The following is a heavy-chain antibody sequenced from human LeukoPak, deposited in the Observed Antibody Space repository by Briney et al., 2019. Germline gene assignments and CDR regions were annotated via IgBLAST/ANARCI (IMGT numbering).Heavy chain of an antibody. CDR3: ARGGYSYGTYDY. CDR1: GGSFSNYY. J-gene: IGHJ4*02. Sequence: SETLSLTCGVYGGSFSNYYWSWIRQPPGKGLEWIGYIYYSGSTNYNPSLKSRVTISVDTSKNQFSLKLSSVTAADTAVYYCARGGYSYGTYDYWGQGTLVTVSS. D-gene: IGHD5-18*01. CDR2: IYYSGST. V-gene: IGHV4-59*01.